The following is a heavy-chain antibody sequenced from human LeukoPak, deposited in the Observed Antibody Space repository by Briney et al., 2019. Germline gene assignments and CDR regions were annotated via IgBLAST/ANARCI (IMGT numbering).Heavy chain of an antibody. CDR1: GFTFSSYS. V-gene: IGHV3-21*01. CDR3: ARAGYSGYGAPGYYMDV. Sequence: GGCLRLSCAASGFTFSSYSGNWVRQARGKGMGWVSSINSSSSYIYYAHSVKGRFTISRDNAKNSLYLQMNSLRAEDTAVYYCARAGYSGYGAPGYYMDVWGKGTTVTASS. CDR2: INSSSSYI. J-gene: IGHJ6*03. D-gene: IGHD5-12*01.